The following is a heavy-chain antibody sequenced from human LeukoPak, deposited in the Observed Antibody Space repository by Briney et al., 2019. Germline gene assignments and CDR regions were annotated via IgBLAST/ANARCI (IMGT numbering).Heavy chain of an antibody. V-gene: IGHV3-48*03. J-gene: IGHJ4*02. D-gene: IGHD4-23*01. CDR1: GSTFSNHE. CDR3: ARPYGGQGY. CDR2: ISSRGGTI. Sequence: QPGGSLSPSSAASGSTFSNHEMNWVRQPPGKGPEWLSYISSRGGTIYYADSVKGRLTISRDNARNSLYLQMNRLRAEDTAVYYCARPYGGQGYWGQGTLDTVSS.